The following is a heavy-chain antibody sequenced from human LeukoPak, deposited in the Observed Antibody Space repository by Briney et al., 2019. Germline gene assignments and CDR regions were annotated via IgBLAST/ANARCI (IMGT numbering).Heavy chain of an antibody. V-gene: IGHV1-2*02. CDR1: GYTFTGYY. Sequence: ASVKVSCKASGYTFTGYYMHWVRQAPGQGLEWMGWINPNSGGTNYAQKFQGRVTMTRDTSISTAYMELSRLRSDDTAVYYCARDSYDYVWGSYQVSNAFDIWGQGTMVTVSS. CDR2: INPNSGGT. CDR3: ARDSYDYVWGSYQVSNAFDI. D-gene: IGHD3-16*02. J-gene: IGHJ3*02.